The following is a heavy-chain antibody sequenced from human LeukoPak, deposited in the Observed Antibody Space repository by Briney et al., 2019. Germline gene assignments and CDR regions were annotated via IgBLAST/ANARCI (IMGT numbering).Heavy chain of an antibody. V-gene: IGHV3-66*01. Sequence: PGGSLRLSCAASGVTVRRNYMSWVRQAPGKGLEWVSVIYSGGTTYYADSVKGRFTVSRDNSKNTLYLQVNSLRAEDTAVYYCVRDKRNDVGHTWGQGTLVTVSS. CDR1: GVTVRRNY. CDR2: IYSGGTT. D-gene: IGHD1-1*01. CDR3: VRDKRNDVGHT. J-gene: IGHJ5*02.